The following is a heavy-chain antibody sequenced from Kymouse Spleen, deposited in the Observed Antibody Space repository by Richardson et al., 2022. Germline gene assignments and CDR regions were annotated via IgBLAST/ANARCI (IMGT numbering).Heavy chain of an antibody. D-gene: IGHD4-23*01. CDR2: ISWNSGSI. V-gene: IGHV3-9*01. CDR1: GFTFDDYA. CDR3: AKEGGGRPFSYYYYGMDV. J-gene: IGHJ6*02. Sequence: EVQLVESGGGLVQPGRSLRLSCAASGFTFDDYAMHWVRQAPGKGLEWVSGISWNSGSIGYADSVKGRFTISRDNAKNSLYLQMNSLRAEDTALYYCAKEGGGRPFSYYYYGMDVWGQGTTVTVSS.